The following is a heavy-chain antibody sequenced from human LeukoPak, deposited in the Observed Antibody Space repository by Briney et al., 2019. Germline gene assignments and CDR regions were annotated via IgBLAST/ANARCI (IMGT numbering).Heavy chain of an antibody. J-gene: IGHJ5*02. CDR2: ISSYSSTI. Sequence: GGSLRLSCAASGFTFSSYSMNWVRQAPGKGLEWVSSISSYSSTIYYADSVKGRFTISRDNAKSSLFLQMNSLRDEDTAMYYCARGNAFDPWGQGTLVTVSS. V-gene: IGHV3-48*02. CDR3: ARGNAFDP. CDR1: GFTFSSYS. D-gene: IGHD4-11*01.